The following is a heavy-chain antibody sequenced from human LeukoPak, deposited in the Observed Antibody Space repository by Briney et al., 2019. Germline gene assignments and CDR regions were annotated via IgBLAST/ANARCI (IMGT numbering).Heavy chain of an antibody. V-gene: IGHV3-30*02. D-gene: IGHD1-26*01. CDR3: AKMWDFDY. Sequence: ESVKGRFTISRDNSKNTLYLQVNSLRAEDTAVYYCAKMWDFDYWGQGTLVTVSS. J-gene: IGHJ4*02.